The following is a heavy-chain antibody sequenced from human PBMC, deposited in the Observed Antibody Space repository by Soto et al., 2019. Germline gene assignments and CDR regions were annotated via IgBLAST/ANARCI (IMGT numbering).Heavy chain of an antibody. D-gene: IGHD2-2*01. V-gene: IGHV3-30*18. CDR1: GFTFSSYG. J-gene: IGHJ6*02. CDR3: AKHNKYQARYYYYYYGMDV. Sequence: GGSLRLSCAASGFTFSSYGMHWVRQAPGKGLEWVAVISYDGSNKYYADSVKGRFTISRDNSKNTLYLQMNSLRAEDTAVYYCAKHNKYQARYYYYYYGMDVWGQGTTVTVSS. CDR2: ISYDGSNK.